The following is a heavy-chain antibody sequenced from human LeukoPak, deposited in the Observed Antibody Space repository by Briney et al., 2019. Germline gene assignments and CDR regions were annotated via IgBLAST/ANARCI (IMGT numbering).Heavy chain of an antibody. CDR2: IYYSGST. CDR3: ARHVGVMAAAGG. V-gene: IGHV4-39*01. J-gene: IGHJ4*02. D-gene: IGHD6-13*01. CDR1: SGSISSSSYY. Sequence: PSETLSLTCTVSSGSISSSSYYWGWIRQPPGKGLEWIGSIYYSGSTYYNPSLKSRVTISVDTSKNQFSLKLSSVTAADTAVYYCARHVGVMAAAGGWGQGTLVTASS.